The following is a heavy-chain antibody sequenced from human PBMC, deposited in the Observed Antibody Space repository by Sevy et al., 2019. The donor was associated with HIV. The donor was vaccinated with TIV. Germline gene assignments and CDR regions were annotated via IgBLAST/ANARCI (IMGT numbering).Heavy chain of an antibody. Sequence: SETLSLTCAVYGGSFSGYYWSWIRQPPGKGLEWIGEINHSGSTNYNPSLKSRVTISVDTSKNQFSLKLNSVTAADSAVYYCASLSPFYHYMDVWGKGTTVTVSS. CDR2: INHSGST. CDR3: ASLSPFYHYMDV. J-gene: IGHJ6*03. CDR1: GGSFSGYY. V-gene: IGHV4-34*01.